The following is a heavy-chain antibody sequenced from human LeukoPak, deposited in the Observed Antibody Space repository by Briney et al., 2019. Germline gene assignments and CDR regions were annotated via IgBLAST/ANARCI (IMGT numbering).Heavy chain of an antibody. V-gene: IGHV4-30-4*07. CDR3: AREYYCDSSGPFDP. D-gene: IGHD3-22*01. CDR2: IHDSGST. Sequence: SETLSLTCAVSGDSISSGGYSWSWIRQTPGKGLEWIAYIHDSGSTYNNPSLKTRLSISIDTSKNQFSLKLSSVTAADTAVYYCAREYYCDSSGPFDPWGQGTLVTVSS. J-gene: IGHJ5*02. CDR1: GDSISSGGYS.